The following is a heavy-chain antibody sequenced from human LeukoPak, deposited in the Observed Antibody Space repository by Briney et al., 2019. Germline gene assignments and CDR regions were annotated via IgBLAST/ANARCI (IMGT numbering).Heavy chain of an antibody. CDR1: GGSISSYY. CDR2: IYTSGST. Sequence: PSETLSLTCTVSGGSISSYYWSWIRQPAGKGLEWIGRIYTSGSTNYNPSLKSRVTMSVDTSKNQFSLKLSSVTAADTAVYYCARDSGYDLWSGYISQHNWFDPWGQGTLVTVSS. J-gene: IGHJ5*02. V-gene: IGHV4-4*07. D-gene: IGHD3-3*01. CDR3: ARDSGYDLWSGYISQHNWFDP.